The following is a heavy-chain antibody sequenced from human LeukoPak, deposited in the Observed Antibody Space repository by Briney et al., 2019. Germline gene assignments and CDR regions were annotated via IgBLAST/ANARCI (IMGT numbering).Heavy chain of an antibody. J-gene: IGHJ3*02. CDR3: ARVGGRHDAFDI. CDR2: IYYSGST. V-gene: IGHV4-39*01. Sequence: PSETLSLTCTVSGGSISSSSYYWGWIRQPPGKGLEWIGSIYYSGSTYYNPSLKSRVTISADTSKNQFSLKLSSVTAADTAVYYCARVGGRHDAFDIWGQGTMVTVSS. D-gene: IGHD1-26*01. CDR1: GGSISSSSYY.